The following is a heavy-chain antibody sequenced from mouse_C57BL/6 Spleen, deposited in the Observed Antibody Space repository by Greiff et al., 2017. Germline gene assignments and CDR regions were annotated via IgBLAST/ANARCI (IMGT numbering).Heavy chain of an antibody. D-gene: IGHD1-2*01. Sequence: EVKVVESGGGLVKPGGSLKLSCAASGFTFSSYAMSWVRQTPEKRLEWVATISDGGSYTYYPDNVKGRFTISRDNAKNNLYLQMSHLKSEDTAMYYCAREDYGQFAYWGQGTLVTVSA. V-gene: IGHV5-4*01. CDR1: GFTFSSYA. J-gene: IGHJ3*01. CDR2: ISDGGSYT. CDR3: AREDYGQFAY.